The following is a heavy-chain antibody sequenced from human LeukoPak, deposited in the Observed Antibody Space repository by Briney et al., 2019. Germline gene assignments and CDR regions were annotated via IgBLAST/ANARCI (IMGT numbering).Heavy chain of an antibody. Sequence: GGSLRLSCAASGFTFSSYWMSWVRQAPGKGLEWVANIKQDGSEKYYVDSVKGRFTISRDNAKNSLYLQTNSLRAEDTAVYYCARRGYYDSSGYSDYWGQGTLVTVSS. D-gene: IGHD3-22*01. V-gene: IGHV3-7*01. CDR2: IKQDGSEK. CDR1: GFTFSSYW. CDR3: ARRGYYDSSGYSDY. J-gene: IGHJ4*02.